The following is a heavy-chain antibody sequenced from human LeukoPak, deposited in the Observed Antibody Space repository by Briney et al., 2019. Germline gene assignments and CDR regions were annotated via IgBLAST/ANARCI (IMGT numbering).Heavy chain of an antibody. Sequence: PGGSLRLSCAASGFTFSSYEMNWVRQAPGKGLEWVSYISGSGSTIYYADSVKGRFTISRDNAKNSLYLQMNSLRAEDTAVYYCAVRSVTLVQPDYWGRGTLVTVSS. J-gene: IGHJ4*02. D-gene: IGHD1-14*01. V-gene: IGHV3-48*03. CDR3: AVRSVTLVQPDY. CDR1: GFTFSSYE. CDR2: ISGSGSTI.